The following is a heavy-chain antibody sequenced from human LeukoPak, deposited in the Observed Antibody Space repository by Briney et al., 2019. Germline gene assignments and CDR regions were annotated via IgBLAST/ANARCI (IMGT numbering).Heavy chain of an antibody. CDR1: GGSISSYY. Sequence: SETLSLTCTVSGGSISSYYWSWIRQPPGKGLEWIGYIYYSGSTNYNPSPKSRVTISVDTSKNQFSLKLSSVTAADTAVYYCARTYCSSTSCYEDWFDPWGQGTLVTVSS. D-gene: IGHD2-2*01. V-gene: IGHV4-59*01. J-gene: IGHJ5*02. CDR3: ARTYCSSTSCYEDWFDP. CDR2: IYYSGST.